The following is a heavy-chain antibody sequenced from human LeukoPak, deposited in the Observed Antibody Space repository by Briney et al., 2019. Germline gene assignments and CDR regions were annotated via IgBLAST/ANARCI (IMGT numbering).Heavy chain of an antibody. CDR3: AKDSGRFLEWLNYFDY. V-gene: IGHV3-23*01. CDR2: ISGSGGST. CDR1: GFTFSSYA. J-gene: IGHJ4*02. Sequence: GGSLRLSCAASGFTFSSYAMSWVRQAPGKGLEWVSAISGSGGSTYYADSVKGRFTISRDNSKNTLYLQMNSLRAEDTAVYYCAKDSGRFLEWLNYFDYWGQGTLVTLSS. D-gene: IGHD3-3*01.